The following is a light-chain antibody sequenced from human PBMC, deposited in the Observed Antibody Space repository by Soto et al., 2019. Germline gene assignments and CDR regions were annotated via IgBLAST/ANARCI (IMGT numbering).Light chain of an antibody. V-gene: IGLV2-14*01. J-gene: IGLJ2*01. CDR3: SSYTSSSTKV. CDR1: SSDVGGYNY. CDR2: DVS. Sequence: QSALTQPASVSGSPGQSITISCTGTSSDVGGYNYVSWYQQHTGKAPKLMIYDVSNRPSGVSNRFSGSKSGNTASLTISGLQGEDEADYYCSSYTSSSTKVFGGGTKVTVL.